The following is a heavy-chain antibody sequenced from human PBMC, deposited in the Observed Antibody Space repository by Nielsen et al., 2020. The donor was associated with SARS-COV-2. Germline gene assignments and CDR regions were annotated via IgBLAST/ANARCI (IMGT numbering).Heavy chain of an antibody. J-gene: IGHJ4*02. CDR2: ISSRSTYT. V-gene: IGHV3-11*05. D-gene: IGHD4-23*01. CDR3: ARVLGGSPRPTTVVTPFY. Sequence: WIRQPPGKGLEWVSYISSRSTYTNYADSVKGRFTIFRDNAKNSLYLQMSSLRAEDTAVHYCARVLGGSPRPTTVVTPFYWGQGTLVTVSS.